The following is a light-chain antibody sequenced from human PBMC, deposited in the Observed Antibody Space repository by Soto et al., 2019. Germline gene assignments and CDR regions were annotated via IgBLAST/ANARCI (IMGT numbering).Light chain of an antibody. CDR2: LGS. CDR1: RSLLPSSGNNY. V-gene: IGKV2-28*01. CDR3: MQTLQSPLT. Sequence: DIVMTQSPLSLPVTPGEPASISCRSSRSLLPSSGNNYLDWYLQKPGQSPQLLIYLGSNRASGVPDRFSGSGSGTDFTLKINRVEAEDVGVYYCMQTLQSPLTFGGGTKVDIK. J-gene: IGKJ4*01.